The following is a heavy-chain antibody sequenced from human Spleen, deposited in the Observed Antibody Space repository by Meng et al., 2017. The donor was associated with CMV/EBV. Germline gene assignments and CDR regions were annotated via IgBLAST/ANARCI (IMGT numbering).Heavy chain of an antibody. J-gene: IGHJ4*02. CDR2: INPSGDAT. V-gene: IGHV1-46*02. Sequence: FNDYYIHWVRQAPGQGPEWMGIINPSGDATRYAQKFQGRVTLTRDTSTSTVYMEVNSLKSEDTAVYYCARGDTTVWGVILLRHIDYWSQGALVTVSS. CDR1: FNDYY. CDR3: ARGDTTVWGVILLRHIDY. D-gene: IGHD3-10*01.